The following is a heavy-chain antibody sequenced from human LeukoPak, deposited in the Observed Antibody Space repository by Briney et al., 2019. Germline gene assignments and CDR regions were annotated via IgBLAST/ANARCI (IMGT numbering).Heavy chain of an antibody. CDR2: ISGGGGST. V-gene: IGHV3-23*01. D-gene: IGHD3-10*01. CDR3: AREITMVRGVAY. J-gene: IGHJ4*02. Sequence: PGGSLRLSCAASGFTFSSYAMSWVRQAPGKGLEWVSAISGGGGSTYYADSVKGRFTISRDNSKNTLYLQMNSLRAEDTAVYYCAREITMVRGVAYWGQGTLVTVSS. CDR1: GFTFSSYA.